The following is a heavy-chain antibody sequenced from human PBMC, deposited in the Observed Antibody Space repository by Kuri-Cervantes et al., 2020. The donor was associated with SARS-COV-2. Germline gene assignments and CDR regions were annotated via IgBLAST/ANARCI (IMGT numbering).Heavy chain of an antibody. J-gene: IGHJ4*02. Sequence: GGSLRLSCAASGFTFDDYAMHWVRQAPGKGLEWVSGISWNSGSIGYADSVKGRFTISRDNAKNSLYLQMNSLRAEDTAVYYCATGLSSGWYYANSGHYFDYWGQGTLVTVSS. D-gene: IGHD6-19*01. CDR1: GFTFDDYA. V-gene: IGHV3-9*01. CDR2: ISWNSGSI. CDR3: ATGLSSGWYYANSGHYFDY.